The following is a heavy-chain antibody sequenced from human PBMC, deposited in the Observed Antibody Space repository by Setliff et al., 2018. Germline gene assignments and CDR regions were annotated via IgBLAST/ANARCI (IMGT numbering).Heavy chain of an antibody. CDR3: ARAVSGYDYHYFDK. V-gene: IGHV1-2*02. D-gene: IGHD5-12*01. CDR1: GYIFTGYY. J-gene: IGHJ4*02. Sequence: ASVKVSCKASGYIFTGYYMHWVRQAPGQGLEWMGWMDPNTGGTTYAQAFQASITMTRDTSISTAYMELSRLTSDDSAVYYCARAVSGYDYHYFDKWGQGTLVTVSS. CDR2: MDPNTGGT.